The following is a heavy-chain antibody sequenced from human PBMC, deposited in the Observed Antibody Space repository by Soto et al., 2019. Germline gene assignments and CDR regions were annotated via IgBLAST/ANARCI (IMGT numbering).Heavy chain of an antibody. J-gene: IGHJ5*02. D-gene: IGHD5-12*01. V-gene: IGHV6-1*01. CDR3: AKSLRGYGSYDDPGFDP. Sequence: PWQTLSLTCAISGDILSSNSAAWNWIRQSPSRGLEWLGRTYYRSKWYNDYAVSEKSRITRYPDTSKNQFSLQLNSVSPEDTAVYYCAKSLRGYGSYDDPGFDPWGQGTLVTVSS. CDR2: TYYRSKWYN. CDR1: GDILSSNSAA.